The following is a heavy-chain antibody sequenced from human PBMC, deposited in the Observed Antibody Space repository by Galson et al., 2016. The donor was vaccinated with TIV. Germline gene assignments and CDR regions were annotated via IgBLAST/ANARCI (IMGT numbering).Heavy chain of an antibody. CDR3: ARVNWARAFDY. CDR2: FNPDSGAT. V-gene: IGHV1-2*02. Sequence: SVKVSCKASGYIFINYYIHWVRQAPGQGLEWLGWFNPDSGATQYAQKFQGRVTMTRDTSISTAYMKLRRLISDDTAVYYCARVNWARAFDYWGQGTQVTVSS. D-gene: IGHD7-27*01. CDR1: GYIFINYY. J-gene: IGHJ4*02.